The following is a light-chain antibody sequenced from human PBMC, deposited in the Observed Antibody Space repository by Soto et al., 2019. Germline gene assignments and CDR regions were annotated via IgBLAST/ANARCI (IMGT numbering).Light chain of an antibody. CDR2: GAS. CDR1: QSVRSD. Sequence: EIVMTQSPGTLSVAPGERATLSCRASQSVRSDVAWYQHKPGQAPRLLIYGASTRATGIPARFIGSGSEAEFTLTFSSLQSEDFAIYYCLQYNNWVVTFDQGTRLEI. J-gene: IGKJ5*01. V-gene: IGKV3-15*01. CDR3: LQYNNWVVT.